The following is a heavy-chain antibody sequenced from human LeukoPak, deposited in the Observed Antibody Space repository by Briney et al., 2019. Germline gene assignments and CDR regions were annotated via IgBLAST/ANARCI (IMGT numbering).Heavy chain of an antibody. J-gene: IGHJ4*02. D-gene: IGHD3-22*01. Sequence: GGSLRLSCATSGFTFSDHALHWVRQAPGKGLQYVSAISRNGTRTFYADSVKDRFTISRDKSTKTLYLQMGSLRVEDTAVYYCAKGLPYESRAYYDRLFDEWGQGTLVTVSS. CDR1: GFTFSDHA. V-gene: IGHV3-64*02. CDR2: ISRNGTRT. CDR3: AKGLPYESRAYYDRLFDE.